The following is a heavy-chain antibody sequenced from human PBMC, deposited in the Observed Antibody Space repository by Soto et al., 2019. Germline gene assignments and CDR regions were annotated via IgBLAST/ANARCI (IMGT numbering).Heavy chain of an antibody. J-gene: IGHJ6*02. D-gene: IGHD3-3*01. CDR2: ISWDGGST. CDR1: GFTLDDYA. CDR3: AKDALSRDYDFWSGYYEAAGMDV. V-gene: IGHV3-43D*04. Sequence: GGSLRLSCAASGFTLDDYAMHWVRQAPGKGLEWVSLISWDGGSTYYADSVKGRFTISRDNSKNSLYLQMNSLRAEDTALYYCAKDALSRDYDFWSGYYEAAGMDVWGQGTTVTVS.